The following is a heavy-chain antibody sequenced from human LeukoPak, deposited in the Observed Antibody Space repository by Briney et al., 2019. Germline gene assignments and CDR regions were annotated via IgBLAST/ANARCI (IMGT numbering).Heavy chain of an antibody. J-gene: IGHJ4*02. CDR2: INTNTANP. CDR3: ARVATVYSGSYLVY. D-gene: IGHD1-26*01. V-gene: IGHV7-4-1*02. Sequence: ASVKVSCKASGYTFTSYAMNWVRQAPGQGLEWMGWINTNTANPTYAQGFTGRFVFSLDTSVSTAYLQISSLEAEDTAVYYCARVATVYSGSYLVYWGQGTLVTVSS. CDR1: GYTFTSYA.